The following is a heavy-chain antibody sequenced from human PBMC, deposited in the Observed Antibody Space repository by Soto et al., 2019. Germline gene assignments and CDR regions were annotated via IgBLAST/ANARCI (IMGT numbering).Heavy chain of an antibody. V-gene: IGHV4-39*01. Sequence: QLQLQESGPGLVKPSETLSLTCTVSGGSISSSSYYWGWIRQPPGKGLEWIGSIYYSGSTYYNPSLQSRVTISVDTSTNQFSLKLSSVTAADTAVYYCALLGMVRGVILTFDYWGQGTLVTVSS. J-gene: IGHJ4*02. CDR1: GGSISSSSYY. CDR2: IYYSGST. D-gene: IGHD3-10*01. CDR3: ALLGMVRGVILTFDY.